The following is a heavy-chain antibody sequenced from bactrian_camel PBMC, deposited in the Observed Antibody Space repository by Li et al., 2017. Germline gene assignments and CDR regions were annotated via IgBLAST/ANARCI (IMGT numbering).Heavy chain of an antibody. D-gene: IGHD7*01. Sequence: HVQLVESGGGSVQAGGSLRVSCAAAIDTESINCMGWYRQAPGKEREGVAAIHLSGTMPYYTDSVKGRFTITQVDGRKAVDLEMNNLKLEDTAVYYCAAAAGLFGGTCVDVRSVDYWGQGTQVTVS. CDR2: IHLSGTMP. CDR3: AAAAGLFGGTCVDVRSVDY. V-gene: IGHV3S53*01. CDR1: IDTESINC. J-gene: IGHJ4*01.